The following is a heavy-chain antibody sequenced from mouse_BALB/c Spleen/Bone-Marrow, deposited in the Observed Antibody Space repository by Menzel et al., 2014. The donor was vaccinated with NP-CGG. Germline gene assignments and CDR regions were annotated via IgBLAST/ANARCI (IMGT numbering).Heavy chain of an antibody. J-gene: IGHJ3*01. CDR3: ARDHYGNYEGFDY. CDR1: GYTFTDYY. CDR2: IYPGSGNT. D-gene: IGHD2-1*01. Sequence: QVQLQQSGAELARPGTSVKLSCKASGYTFTDYYINWVKQRTGQGLEWIGEIYPGSGNTYYNEKFKGKATLTADKSSSTVNIHLNSLTAEDSAVYFCARDHYGNYEGFDYWGQGTLVTVSA. V-gene: IGHV1-77*01.